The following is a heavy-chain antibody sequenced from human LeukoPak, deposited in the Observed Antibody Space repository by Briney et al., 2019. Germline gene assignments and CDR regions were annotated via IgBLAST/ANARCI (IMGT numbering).Heavy chain of an antibody. D-gene: IGHD2-2*02. Sequence: ASVKVSCKASGYTFTSYDINWERQATGQGLEWMGWMNPNSGNTGYAQKFQGRVTITRNTSISTAYMELSSLRSEDMAVYYCARGVKTAVVPAAIHWFDPWGQGTLVTVSS. J-gene: IGHJ5*02. CDR3: ARGVKTAVVPAAIHWFDP. CDR1: GYTFTSYD. CDR2: MNPNSGNT. V-gene: IGHV1-8*03.